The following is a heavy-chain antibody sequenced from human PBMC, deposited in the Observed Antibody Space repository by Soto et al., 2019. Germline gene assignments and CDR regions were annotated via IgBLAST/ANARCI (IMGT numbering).Heavy chain of an antibody. Sequence: SETLSLTGAGSGGYMSSGGYSWSWIRQPPGKGLEWIGYIYHSGSTYYNPSLKSRVTISVDRSKNQFSLKLSSVTAADTAVYYCARGGGHQGFGELGLQHWGQGTLVTVSS. J-gene: IGHJ1*01. V-gene: IGHV4-30-2*01. D-gene: IGHD3-10*01. CDR3: ARGGGHQGFGELGLQH. CDR2: IYHSGST. CDR1: GGYMSSGGYS.